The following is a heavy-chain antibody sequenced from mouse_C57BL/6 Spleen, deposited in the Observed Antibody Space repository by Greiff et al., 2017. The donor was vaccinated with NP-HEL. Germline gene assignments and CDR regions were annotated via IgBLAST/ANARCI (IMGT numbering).Heavy chain of an antibody. CDR2: IYPGDGDT. CDR3: ARKAAQANAMDY. J-gene: IGHJ4*01. Sequence: VHLVESGPELVKPGASVKISCKASGYAFSSSWMNWVKQRPGKGLEWIGRIYPGDGDTNYNGKFKGKATLTADKSSSTAYMQLSSLTSEDSAVYFCARKAAQANAMDYWGQGTSVTVSS. V-gene: IGHV1-82*01. D-gene: IGHD3-2*02. CDR1: GYAFSSSW.